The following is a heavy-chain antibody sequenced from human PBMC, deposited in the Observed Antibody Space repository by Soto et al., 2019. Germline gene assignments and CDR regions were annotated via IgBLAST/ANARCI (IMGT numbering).Heavy chain of an antibody. CDR3: AXDQGYYFWSGYYNGPSGWVDP. J-gene: IGHJ5*02. CDR1: GYTFTGYY. D-gene: IGHD3-3*01. V-gene: IGHV1-2*02. Sequence: ASVKVSCKASGYTFTGYYMHWVRQAPGQGLEWMGWINPNSGGTNYAQKFQGRVTMTRDTSISTAYMELSRLRSDDTAVYYCAXDQGYYFWSGYYNGPSGWVDPWGHGTLVTVSS. CDR2: INPNSGGT.